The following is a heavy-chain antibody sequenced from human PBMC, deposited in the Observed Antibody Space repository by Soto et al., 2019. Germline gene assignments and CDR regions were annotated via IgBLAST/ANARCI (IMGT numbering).Heavy chain of an antibody. CDR2: ISDSGGST. J-gene: IGHJ4*02. V-gene: IGHV3-23*01. D-gene: IGHD2-2*01. CDR3: ARGQSTSCYSPIDY. Sequence: EVQLLESGGGLVQPGGSLRLSCAASGFTFSSYAMSWVRQAPGKGLEWVSVISDSGGSTYYAGSVKGRFTISRDNSKNTLYLQMNSLRAEDTALYYCARGQSTSCYSPIDYWGRGTLVTVSS. CDR1: GFTFSSYA.